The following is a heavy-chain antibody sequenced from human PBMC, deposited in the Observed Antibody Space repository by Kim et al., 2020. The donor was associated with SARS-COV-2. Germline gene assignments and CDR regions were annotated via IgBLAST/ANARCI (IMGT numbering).Heavy chain of an antibody. D-gene: IGHD4-4*01. CDR3: ARAKVTTASCYDGMDV. V-gene: IGHV3-23*03. J-gene: IGHJ6*02. Sequence: SVKGTFTISRDDSKNTLYLQMNSLKAEDTAVYYCARAKVTTASCYDGMDVWGQGTTVTVSS.